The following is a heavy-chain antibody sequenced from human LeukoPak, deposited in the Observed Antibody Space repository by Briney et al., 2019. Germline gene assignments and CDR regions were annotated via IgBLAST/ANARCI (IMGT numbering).Heavy chain of an antibody. CDR1: CSTFSSYA. Sequence: GSLRLSCAASCSTFSSYAKHWVRQAPGKGLEWVAVMSYDGTSEYYADSVRGRFTISRDHSQNMLHLQMNSLRDEDTALYYCITERRDGKKLAYHFDFWGQGTLVTVSS. CDR3: ITERRDGKKLAYHFDF. V-gene: IGHV3-30-3*01. J-gene: IGHJ4*02. D-gene: IGHD5-24*01. CDR2: MSYDGTSE.